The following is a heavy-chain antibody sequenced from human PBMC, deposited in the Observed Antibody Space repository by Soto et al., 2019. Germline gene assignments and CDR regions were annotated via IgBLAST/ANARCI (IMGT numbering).Heavy chain of an antibody. CDR1: GFSLSDLF. CDR2: TKDKAYSNTT. J-gene: IGHJ4*02. Sequence: EVQLVESGGDLVQPGGSLRLSCAASGFSLSDLFIDWVRQAPGKGLEWVGRTKDKAYSNTTEYAASIKGRFTSSRDESRTSLYLQMSTLKTEDTAVYYCASIRGVFGYWGQGTLVTVSS. CDR3: ASIRGVFGY. V-gene: IGHV3-72*01. D-gene: IGHD3-10*01.